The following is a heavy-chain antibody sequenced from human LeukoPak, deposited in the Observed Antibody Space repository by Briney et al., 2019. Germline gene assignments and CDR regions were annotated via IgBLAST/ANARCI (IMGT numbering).Heavy chain of an antibody. CDR2: ISGSGGST. Sequence: GGSLRLSCAASGFTFSSYAMSWVRQAPGKGLEWVSAISGSGGSTYYADSVKGRFTISRDNSKNTLYLQMNSLRAEDTAVCYCALKPGIAVAGRFDYWGQGTLVTVSS. CDR1: GFTFSSYA. V-gene: IGHV3-23*01. J-gene: IGHJ4*02. CDR3: ALKPGIAVAGRFDY. D-gene: IGHD6-19*01.